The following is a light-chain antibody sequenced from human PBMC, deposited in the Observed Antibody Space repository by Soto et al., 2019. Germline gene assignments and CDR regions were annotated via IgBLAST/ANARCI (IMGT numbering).Light chain of an antibody. CDR1: QTVSSTY. CDR2: GAS. J-gene: IGKJ1*01. V-gene: IGKV3-20*01. CDR3: QQYATSPWT. Sequence: EIVLTQSPGTLSLSPGERATLSCRASQTVSSTYLAWYQQKPGQAPRLLIYGASSRATAIPDRFSGSGSGTDFTLTISRLEPEDFAVYYWQQYATSPWTFGQGTKVEIK.